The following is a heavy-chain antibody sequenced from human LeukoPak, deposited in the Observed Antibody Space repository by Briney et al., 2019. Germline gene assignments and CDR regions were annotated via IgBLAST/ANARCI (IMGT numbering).Heavy chain of an antibody. Sequence: AGSLRLSCAASGSTFSNACMSWVRQAPGQGLEWVGRIKSKIDGETTDYAAPVKGRFSISRDDSKNTLFLQMNSLKTEDTAVYYCTTDCNSISCYGDGAFDIWGQGTMVTVSS. D-gene: IGHD2-2*01. CDR2: IKSKIDGETT. CDR3: TTDCNSISCYGDGAFDI. V-gene: IGHV3-15*01. J-gene: IGHJ3*02. CDR1: GSTFSNAC.